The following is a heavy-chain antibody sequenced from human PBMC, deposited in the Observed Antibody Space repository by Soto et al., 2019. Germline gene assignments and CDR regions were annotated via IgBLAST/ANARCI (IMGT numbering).Heavy chain of an antibody. Sequence: GGSLRLSCAASGFTFSSYEMNWVRQAPGKTLEWVSYISSAGDAFYYADFVKGRFTISRDNAKNSLFLQMNSLRVEDTAVYYCARVYCSTTTCHVQAFDSWGQGTLVTFS. CDR3: ARVYCSTTTCHVQAFDS. J-gene: IGHJ4*02. CDR1: GFTFSSYE. D-gene: IGHD2-2*01. V-gene: IGHV3-48*03. CDR2: ISSAGDAF.